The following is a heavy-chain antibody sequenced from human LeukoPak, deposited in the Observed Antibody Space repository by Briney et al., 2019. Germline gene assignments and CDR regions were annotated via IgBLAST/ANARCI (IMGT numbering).Heavy chain of an antibody. V-gene: IGHV3-15*01. D-gene: IGHD2-15*01. J-gene: IGHJ4*02. CDR1: GFTFNNAW. CDR2: IKSKTNGGTT. Sequence: PGGSLRLSCAASGFTFNNAWMSWVRQPPGKGLEWVGRIKSKTNGGTTDYAAPVKGRFTISRDDSKNTLYLQMNSLKTEDTAVYYCTTCLLAYSFDYWGQGTLVTVSS. CDR3: TTCLLAYSFDY.